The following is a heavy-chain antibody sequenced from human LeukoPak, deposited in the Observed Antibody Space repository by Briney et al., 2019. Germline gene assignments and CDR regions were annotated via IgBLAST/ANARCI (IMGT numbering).Heavy chain of an antibody. D-gene: IGHD6-6*01. Sequence: ASVKVSCKASGYTFTSYAIHWVRQAPGQGLEWMGWINPNSGGTNYAQKFQGRVTMTRDTSISSAYMELSRLRSDDTAVYYCAGHSDSSEGWFHPWGQGTLVTVSS. CDR3: AGHSDSSEGWFHP. J-gene: IGHJ5*02. CDR1: GYTFTSYA. CDR2: INPNSGGT. V-gene: IGHV1-2*02.